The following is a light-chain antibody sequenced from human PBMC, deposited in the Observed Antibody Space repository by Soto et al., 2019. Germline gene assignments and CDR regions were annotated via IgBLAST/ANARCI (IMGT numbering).Light chain of an antibody. CDR2: AAS. CDR3: QQLNNYPLIT. Sequence: DLQLTQSPSFLSASVGDRVTITCRASQGISSYFAWYQQKPGKAPKLLIYAASTLQSGVPSRFSGSGSGTEFTLTISSLQPEDFATYYCQQLNNYPLITFGQGTRLEIK. CDR1: QGISSY. V-gene: IGKV1-9*01. J-gene: IGKJ5*01.